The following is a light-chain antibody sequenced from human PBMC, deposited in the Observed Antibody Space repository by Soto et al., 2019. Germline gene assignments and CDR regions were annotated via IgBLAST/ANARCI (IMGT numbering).Light chain of an antibody. Sequence: SYELTQPPSVSVAPGQTATVTCGGTNIGSKSVHWCQQKPGQAPVLVVYDDSDRPSGIPERFSGSNSGDTATLTISRVAAGDEADYYCQVWDTSTDQGVFGAGTKVTVL. J-gene: IGLJ1*01. CDR2: DDS. CDR1: NIGSKS. V-gene: IGLV3-21*02. CDR3: QVWDTSTDQGV.